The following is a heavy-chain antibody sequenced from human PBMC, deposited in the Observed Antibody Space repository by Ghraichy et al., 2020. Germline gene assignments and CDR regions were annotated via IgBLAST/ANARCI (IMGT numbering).Heavy chain of an antibody. J-gene: IGHJ4*02. CDR2: IGGSGGRT. D-gene: IGHD1-26*01. Sequence: GGSLRLSCAASGFTFVNNAMTWVRQAPGKGLEWVSNIGGSGGRTYYADSVKGRFTISRDDSKNTVYLQMNSLRVEDTGIYYCAKNSDLDYWGQGTLTVSS. CDR1: GFTFVNNA. V-gene: IGHV3-23*01. CDR3: AKNSDLDY.